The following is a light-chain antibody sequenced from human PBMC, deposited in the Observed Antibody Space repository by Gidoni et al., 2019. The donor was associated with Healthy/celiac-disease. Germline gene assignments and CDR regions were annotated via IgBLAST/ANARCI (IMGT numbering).Light chain of an antibody. V-gene: IGLV2-14*01. J-gene: IGLJ3*02. CDR3: SSYTSSSTRL. CDR1: SSDVGGYNY. Sequence: QSALTQPASVSGSPGQSITISCTRTSSDVGGYNYVSWSQQHPGQAPNLMIYDVSNRPSGVSHLVSGAKSGNTASLTISGLQAEDEADYYCSSYTSSSTRLFGGGTKLTVL. CDR2: DVS.